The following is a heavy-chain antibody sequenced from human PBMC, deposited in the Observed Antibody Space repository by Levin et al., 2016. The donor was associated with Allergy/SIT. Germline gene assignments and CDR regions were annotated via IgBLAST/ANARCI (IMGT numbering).Heavy chain of an antibody. Sequence: SVKVSCKASGGTFSSYAISWVRQAPGQGLEWMGGIIPIFGTANYAQKFQGRVTITADKSTSTAYMELSSLRSEDTAVYYCASTGVVITSGYYYYGMDVWGQGTTVTVSS. CDR1: GGTFSSYA. J-gene: IGHJ6*02. CDR2: IIPIFGTA. D-gene: IGHD3-22*01. V-gene: IGHV1-69*06. CDR3: ASTGVVITSGYYYYGMDV.